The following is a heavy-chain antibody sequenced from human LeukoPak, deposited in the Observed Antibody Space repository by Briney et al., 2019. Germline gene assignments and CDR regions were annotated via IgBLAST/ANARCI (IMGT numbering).Heavy chain of an antibody. J-gene: IGHJ4*02. CDR1: EFTFSNYG. V-gene: IGHV3-53*01. CDR2: IYSGGST. CDR3: ARGSGSGYPERYFDY. D-gene: IGHD3-22*01. Sequence: QPGRSLRLSCAASEFTFSNYGMHWVRQAPGKGLEWVSVIYSGGSTYYADSVKGRFTISRDNSKNTLYLQMNSLRAEDTAVYYCARGSGSGYPERYFDYWGQGTLVTVSS.